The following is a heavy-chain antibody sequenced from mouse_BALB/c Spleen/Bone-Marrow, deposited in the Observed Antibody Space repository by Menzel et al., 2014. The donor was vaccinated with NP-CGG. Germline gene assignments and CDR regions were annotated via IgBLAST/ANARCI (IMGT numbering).Heavy chain of an antibody. CDR1: GYSFTDYF. J-gene: IGHJ2*01. V-gene: IGHV1-37*01. Sequence: LVESGPELVKPGASVKISCKASGYSFTDYFMNWVKQSHGKSLEWIGRINPYNGVTFYNQNFKGKATLTVDKSSSTAHMELLSLTSEDSAVYYCGRWANWGQGTTLPVSS. CDR3: GRWAN. CDR2: INPYNGVT.